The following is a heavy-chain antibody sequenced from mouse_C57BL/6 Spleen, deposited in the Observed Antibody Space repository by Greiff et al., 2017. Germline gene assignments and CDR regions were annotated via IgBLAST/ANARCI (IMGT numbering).Heavy chain of an antibody. CDR2: IYPRSGNT. CDR3: ERFYYRSSYGAMDY. D-gene: IGHD1-1*01. Sequence: QVQLKESGAELARPGASVKLSCKASGYTFTSYGISWVKQRTGQGLEWIGEIYPRSGNTYYNEKFKGKATLAADKSSSTAYMELRRLTSEDSAVYFCERFYYRSSYGAMDYWGQGTSVTVSA. J-gene: IGHJ4*01. V-gene: IGHV1-81*01. CDR1: GYTFTSYG.